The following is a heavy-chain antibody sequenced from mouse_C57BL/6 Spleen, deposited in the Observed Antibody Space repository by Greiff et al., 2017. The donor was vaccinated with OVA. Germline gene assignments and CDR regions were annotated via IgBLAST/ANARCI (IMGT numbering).Heavy chain of an antibody. Sequence: VQLQQSGAELVRPGASVTLSCKASGYTFTDYEMHWVKQTPVHGLEWIGAIDPETGGTAYNQKFKGKAILTADKSSSTAYMELRSLTSEDSAIYYCTRSEDGYYWYFDDWGTGTTVTVSS. D-gene: IGHD1-1*01. V-gene: IGHV1-15*01. J-gene: IGHJ1*03. CDR3: TRSEDGYYWYFDD. CDR2: IDPETGGT. CDR1: GYTFTDYE.